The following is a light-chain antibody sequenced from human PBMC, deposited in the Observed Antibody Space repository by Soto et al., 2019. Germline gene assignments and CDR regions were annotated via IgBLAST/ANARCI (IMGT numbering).Light chain of an antibody. Sequence: EIVLTQSPGTLSLSPGERATLSCRASQSVSSSYVAWYQQKPGQATRLLIYGASSRATGIPDRFSGSGSGTDFTLTISRLELEDFAVDYCQQYGSSPPITFGQGTRLEI. CDR3: QQYGSSPPIT. CDR1: QSVSSSY. V-gene: IGKV3-20*01. J-gene: IGKJ5*01. CDR2: GAS.